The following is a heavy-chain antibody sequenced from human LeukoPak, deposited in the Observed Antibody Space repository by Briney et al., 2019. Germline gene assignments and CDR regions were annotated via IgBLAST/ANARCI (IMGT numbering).Heavy chain of an antibody. Sequence: SETLSLTCAVYGGSFSGYYWSWIRQPPGKGLEWIGEINHSGSTSYNPSLKSRVTISVDTSKNQFSLKLSSVTAADTAVYYCARGFLWFGELGYWGQGTLVTVSS. V-gene: IGHV4-34*01. D-gene: IGHD3-10*01. CDR2: INHSGST. CDR1: GGSFSGYY. J-gene: IGHJ4*02. CDR3: ARGFLWFGELGY.